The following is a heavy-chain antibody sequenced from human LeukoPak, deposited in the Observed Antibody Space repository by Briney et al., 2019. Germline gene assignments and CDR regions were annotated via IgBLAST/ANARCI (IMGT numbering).Heavy chain of an antibody. CDR3: ARDRGEQWLAITNWFDP. CDR2: ISYDGSNK. J-gene: IGHJ5*02. V-gene: IGHV3-30-3*01. D-gene: IGHD6-19*01. CDR1: GFTFSSYA. Sequence: GRSLRLSCAASGFTFSSYAMHWVRQAPGKGLEWVAVISYDGSNKYYADSVKGRFTISRDNAKNSLYLQMNSLRAEDTAVYYCARDRGEQWLAITNWFDPWGQGTLVTVSS.